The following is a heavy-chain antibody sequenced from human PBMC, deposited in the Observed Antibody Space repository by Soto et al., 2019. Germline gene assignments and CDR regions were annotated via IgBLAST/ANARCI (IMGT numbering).Heavy chain of an antibody. V-gene: IGHV1-18*01. Sequence: QVQLVQSGAEVKKPGASVKVSCKASGFTLTTYGITWVRQAPGEGLEWMGWISSYKRNTNYAQKLHGRVTMTTDTSTCTAYMLLRCLRSDDTAVYYCARVLGLAVALRGVFDIWGQGSMVTVSS. CDR2: ISSYKRNT. CDR3: ARVLGLAVALRGVFDI. J-gene: IGHJ3*02. D-gene: IGHD6-19*01. CDR1: GFTLTTYG.